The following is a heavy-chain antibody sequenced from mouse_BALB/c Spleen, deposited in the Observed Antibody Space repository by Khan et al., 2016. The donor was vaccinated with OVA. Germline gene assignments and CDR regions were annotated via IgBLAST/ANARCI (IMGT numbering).Heavy chain of an antibody. CDR1: GFNIKDTH. CDR3: APAETGDSINY. J-gene: IGHJ2*01. D-gene: IGHD4-1*01. V-gene: IGHV14-3*02. Sequence: EVQLQESGAELVKPEASVKLSCTASGFNIKDTHMHWVKQRPEQGLEWIGRIDPANDNSKYDPRFQGKATITADTSSNTAYLHLSSLTSEDTAVYYCAPAETGDSINYWGQGTTLTVSS. CDR2: IDPANDNS.